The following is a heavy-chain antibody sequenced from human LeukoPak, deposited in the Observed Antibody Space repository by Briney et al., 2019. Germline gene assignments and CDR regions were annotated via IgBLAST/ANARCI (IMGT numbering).Heavy chain of an antibody. CDR3: ARDVSGISRGYFDY. J-gene: IGHJ4*02. D-gene: IGHD1-26*01. CDR2: IYYSGST. CDR1: GGSISSYY. Sequence: SETLSLTCTVSGGSISSYYWSWIRQPPGKGLEWIGYIYYSGSTNYNPSLKSRVTISVDTSKNQSSLKLSSVTAADTAVYYCARDVSGISRGYFDYWGPGTLVTVSS. V-gene: IGHV4-59*12.